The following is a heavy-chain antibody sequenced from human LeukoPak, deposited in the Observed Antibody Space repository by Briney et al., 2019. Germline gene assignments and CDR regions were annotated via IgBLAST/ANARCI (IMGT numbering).Heavy chain of an antibody. CDR1: GDSVSNNIAT. J-gene: IGHJ4*02. D-gene: IGHD3-10*01. V-gene: IGHV6-1*01. Sequence: SQTLSLTCAISGDSVSNNIATWNWVRQSPSRGLEWLGRTYYRSRWGNDYAISVKDRITINPDTSRNQFSLQLNSVTPEDTAVYYCVRDSDDYYWALDFWGQGTPVTVSS. CDR3: VRDSDDYYWALDF. CDR2: TYYRSRWGN.